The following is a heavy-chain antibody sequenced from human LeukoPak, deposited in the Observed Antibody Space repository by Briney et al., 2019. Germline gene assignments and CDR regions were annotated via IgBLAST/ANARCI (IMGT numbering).Heavy chain of an antibody. CDR2: IYYSGST. J-gene: IGHJ4*02. Sequence: SETLSLTCTVSGGSISSYYWTWIRQPPGKGLEWIGYIYYSGSTNYNPSLKSRVTISVDTSKNQFSLKLNSVTAADTAFYYCARIGSYHNNFDSWGQGTLVTVSS. V-gene: IGHV4-59*01. CDR3: ARIGSYHNNFDS. CDR1: GGSISSYY. D-gene: IGHD1-26*01.